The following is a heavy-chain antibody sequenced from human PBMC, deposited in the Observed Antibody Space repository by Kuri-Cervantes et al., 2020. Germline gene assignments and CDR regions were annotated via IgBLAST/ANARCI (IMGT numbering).Heavy chain of an antibody. J-gene: IGHJ6*03. CDR3: ARDLFGYYYYYMDV. CDR1: GFTFSSYS. D-gene: IGHD3-3*01. Sequence: GESLKISCAASGFTFSSYSMNWVRQAPGKGLEWVSYISSSSSYIYYADSVKGRFTISRDNAKNSLYLQMNSLRAEDTAVYYCARDLFGYYYYYMDVWGKGTTVTVSS. CDR2: ISSSSSYI. V-gene: IGHV3-21*05.